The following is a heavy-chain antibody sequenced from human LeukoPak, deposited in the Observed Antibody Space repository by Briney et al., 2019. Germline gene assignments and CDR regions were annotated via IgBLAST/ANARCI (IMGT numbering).Heavy chain of an antibody. V-gene: IGHV3-9*01. CDR1: GFTFDDYA. CDR2: ISWNSGSI. Sequence: GGSLRLSCAASGFTFDDYAMHWVRQAPGKGLEWVSGISWNSGSIGYADSVKGRFTISRDSAKNSLYLQMNSLRAEDTALYYYARDMNWNYGYYYMDVWGRGTTVTVSS. CDR3: ARDMNWNYGYYYMDV. D-gene: IGHD1-7*01. J-gene: IGHJ6*03.